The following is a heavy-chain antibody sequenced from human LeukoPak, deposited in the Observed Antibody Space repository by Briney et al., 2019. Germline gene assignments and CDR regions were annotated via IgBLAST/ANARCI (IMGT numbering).Heavy chain of an antibody. V-gene: IGHV4-38-2*02. CDR1: GYSISSGYY. D-gene: IGHD4-11*01. Sequence: AETLSLTCTVSGYSISSGYYWGWIRQPPGKGLEWIGSIYHSGSTYYNPSLKSRVTISVDTSKNQFSLKLRSVTAADTAVYYCARNSNSRLDYWGQGTLVTVSS. CDR3: ARNSNSRLDY. J-gene: IGHJ4*02. CDR2: IYHSGST.